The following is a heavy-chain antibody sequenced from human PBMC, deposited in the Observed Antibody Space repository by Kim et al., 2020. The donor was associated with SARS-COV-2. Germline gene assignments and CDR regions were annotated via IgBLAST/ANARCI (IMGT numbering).Heavy chain of an antibody. CDR2: ISYDGSNK. D-gene: IGHD7-27*01. J-gene: IGHJ4*02. CDR1: GFTFSSYG. V-gene: IGHV3-30*18. Sequence: GGSLRLSCAASGFTFSSYGMHWVRQAPGKGLEWVAVISYDGSNKYYADSVKGRFTISRDNSKNTLYLQMNSLRAEDTAVYYCAKDLGWRTGDLDYWGQGTLVTVSS. CDR3: AKDLGWRTGDLDY.